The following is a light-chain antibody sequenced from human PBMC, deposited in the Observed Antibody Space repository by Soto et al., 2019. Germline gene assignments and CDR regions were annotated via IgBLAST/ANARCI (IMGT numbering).Light chain of an antibody. V-gene: IGKV3-15*01. J-gene: IGKJ5*01. CDR1: QSVTSN. Sequence: EIVMTQSPATLSVSPGERATLSCRASQSVTSNLAWYQQKPGQAPRLLMYGVSTRATGIPARFGGSGSATEFTLTISSLEPEDFAIYYCQQRNTWPPVTFGQGTRLEIK. CDR3: QQRNTWPPVT. CDR2: GVS.